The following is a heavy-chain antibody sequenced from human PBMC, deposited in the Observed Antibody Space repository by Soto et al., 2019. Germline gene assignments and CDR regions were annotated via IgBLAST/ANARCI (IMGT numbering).Heavy chain of an antibody. CDR2: IYYSGST. J-gene: IGHJ5*02. Sequence: PSETLSLTCTVSGGSISSYYWSWIRQPPGKGLEWIGYIYYSGSTNYNPSLKSRVTISVDTSKNQFSLKLSSVTAADTAVYYCARDVIVGATTRWFDPWGQGTLVTVSS. D-gene: IGHD1-26*01. CDR1: GGSISSYY. CDR3: ARDVIVGATTRWFDP. V-gene: IGHV4-59*01.